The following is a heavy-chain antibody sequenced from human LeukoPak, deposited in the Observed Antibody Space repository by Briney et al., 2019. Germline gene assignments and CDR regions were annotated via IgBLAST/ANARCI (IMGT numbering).Heavy chain of an antibody. J-gene: IGHJ4*02. CDR3: ASQVGYCRDGSCSAY. V-gene: IGHV3-21*01. CDR1: GFTFSRYA. CDR2: ISSSSYI. D-gene: IGHD2-15*01. Sequence: GGSLRLSCAASGFTFSRYAMNWVRQAPGKGLEWVSSISSSSYIFYTDSVKGRFTISRDNAKKSLYLQMNSLRAEDTAVYYCASQVGYCRDGSCSAYWGQGTLVTVSS.